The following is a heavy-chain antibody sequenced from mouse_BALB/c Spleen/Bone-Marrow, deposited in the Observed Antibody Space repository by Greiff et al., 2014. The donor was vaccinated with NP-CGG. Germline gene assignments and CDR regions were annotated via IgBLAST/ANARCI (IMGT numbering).Heavy chain of an antibody. Sequence: EVKLQESGGGLVQPGGSRKLSCAASGFTFSSFGMHWVRQAPEKGLEWVAYISSGSSTIYYADTVKGRFTISRDNPKNTLFLQRTSQRAEDRAWYYCARDAPLYDVGLFDHGGQGTTLPVS. CDR2: ISSGSSTI. J-gene: IGHJ2*01. CDR1: GFTFSSFG. V-gene: IGHV5-17*02. D-gene: IGHD2-14*01. CDR3: ARDAPLYDVGLFDH.